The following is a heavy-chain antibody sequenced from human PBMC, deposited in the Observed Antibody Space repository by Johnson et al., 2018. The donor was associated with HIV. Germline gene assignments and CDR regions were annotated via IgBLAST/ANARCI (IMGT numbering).Heavy chain of an antibody. J-gene: IGHJ3*02. Sequence: VQLVESGGGLVQPGGSLRLSCAASGFTFSSYAMSWVRQAPGKGLEWVSTIIGSGGNTYYADSVKGRFTISRDNSKNTLYLQMNSLRAEDTAVYYCARDLSVESYQLLSVFSYAFDIWGQGTMVTVSS. CDR2: IIGSGGNT. V-gene: IGHV3-23*04. CDR3: ARDLSVESYQLLSVFSYAFDI. D-gene: IGHD2-2*01. CDR1: GFTFSSYA.